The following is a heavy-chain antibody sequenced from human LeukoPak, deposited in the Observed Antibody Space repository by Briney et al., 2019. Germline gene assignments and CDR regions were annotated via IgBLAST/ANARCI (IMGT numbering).Heavy chain of an antibody. CDR3: AREDASSSDY. D-gene: IGHD6-13*01. V-gene: IGHV3-30*02. J-gene: IGHJ4*02. CDR2: IRYDGSNK. CDR1: GFTFSSYG. Sequence: GGSLRLSCAASGFTFSSYGMHWVRQAPGKGLEWVAFIRYDGSNKYYADSVKGRFTISRDNAKNSVYLQMNSLRAEDTAVYYCAREDASSSDYWGQGTLVTVSS.